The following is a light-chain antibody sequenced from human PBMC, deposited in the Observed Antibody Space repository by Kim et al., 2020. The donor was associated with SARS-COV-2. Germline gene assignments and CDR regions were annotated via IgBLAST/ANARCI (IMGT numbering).Light chain of an antibody. CDR1: QGINNH. Sequence: DIQMTQSPSSLSASLGDRVTITCRASQGINNHLAWFQQKPGKAPKSLIYAASILQSGVPSKFSGGGSGTDFTLTISSLQPEDFATYCCQQYESYPITFGQGTRLEIK. CDR3: QQYESYPIT. CDR2: AAS. J-gene: IGKJ5*01. V-gene: IGKV1-16*02.